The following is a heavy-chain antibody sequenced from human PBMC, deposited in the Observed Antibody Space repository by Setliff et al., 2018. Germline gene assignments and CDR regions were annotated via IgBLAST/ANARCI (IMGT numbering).Heavy chain of an antibody. J-gene: IGHJ3*02. CDR2: TFYRSKWYY. CDR1: GNSVSSNNAS. V-gene: IGHV6-1*01. CDR3: ARGSELGLDALDI. Sequence: SQTLSLTCAISGNSVSSNNASWNWIRQSPSGGLEWLGRTFYRSKWYYDYALSVKSRITVNPDTSKNQFSLHLNSVTPEDTAVYYCARGSELGLDALDIWGQGTMVTVSS. D-gene: IGHD7-27*01.